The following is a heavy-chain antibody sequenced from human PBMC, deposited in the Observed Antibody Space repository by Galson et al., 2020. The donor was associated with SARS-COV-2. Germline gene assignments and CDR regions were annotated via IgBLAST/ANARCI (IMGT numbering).Heavy chain of an antibody. J-gene: IGHJ6*02. Sequence: DDDKYYSTSQKNRLTISKDTSKNQVVLTMTNMDPVDTATYYCARVPAAIGMDVWGQGTTVTVSS. CDR3: ARVPAAIGMDV. CDR2: DDDK. V-gene: IGHV2-70*01. D-gene: IGHD2-2*01.